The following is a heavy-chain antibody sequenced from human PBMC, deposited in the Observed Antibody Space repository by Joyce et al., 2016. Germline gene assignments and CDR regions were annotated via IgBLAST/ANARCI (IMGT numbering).Heavy chain of an antibody. CDR2: ISGSGGST. Sequence: EVQVLESGGGLVQPGGSLRLSCAASELTFSSYAMTWVRQAPGKGVELVSAISGSGGSTHYADSVKGRFTISRDNSKNTLYLQMNSLRAEDTAIYYCAKLLYAQYYYGMDVWGQGTTVTVSS. D-gene: IGHD2/OR15-2a*01. J-gene: IGHJ6*02. CDR3: AKLLYAQYYYGMDV. V-gene: IGHV3-23*01. CDR1: ELTFSSYA.